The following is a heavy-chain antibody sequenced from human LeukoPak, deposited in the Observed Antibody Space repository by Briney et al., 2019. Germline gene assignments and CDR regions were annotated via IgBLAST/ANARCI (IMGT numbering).Heavy chain of an antibody. CDR2: INSDGSST. J-gene: IGHJ6*02. V-gene: IGHV3-74*01. CDR1: GFTFSSHW. D-gene: IGHD3-22*01. CDR3: ARVIAYYGMDV. Sequence: GGSLRLSCAASGFTFSSHWMHWVRQAPGKGLVWVSRINSDGSSTSYADSVKGRFTISRDNAKNTLYLQMNSLRAEDTAVYYCARVIAYYGMDVWGQGTTVTVSS.